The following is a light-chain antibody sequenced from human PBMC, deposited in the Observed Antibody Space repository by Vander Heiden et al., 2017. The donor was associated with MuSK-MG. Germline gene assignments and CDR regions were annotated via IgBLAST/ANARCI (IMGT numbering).Light chain of an antibody. Sequence: DLQMTQSPSTLSASVGDRVTITCRASQSVSSWLAWFQQKPGKAPKLLISKASSLNGGVSSRFSGSGSGTEFTLTISSLQPDDFATYYCQQYDSHPWTFGQGTKVEIK. V-gene: IGKV1-5*03. CDR3: QQYDSHPWT. CDR1: QSVSSW. CDR2: KAS. J-gene: IGKJ1*01.